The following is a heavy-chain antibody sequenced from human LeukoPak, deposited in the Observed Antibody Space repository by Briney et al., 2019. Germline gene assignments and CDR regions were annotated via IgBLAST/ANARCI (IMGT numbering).Heavy chain of an antibody. CDR2: ISDSGGST. Sequence: VGSLRLSCAASEFTFSSYATSWVRQAPRKGLEWVSAISDSGGSTYYADSVKGRATISRDNSKNTVYLQMNSLRAEDTAVYYCAKDRRVCSSSRCYYRFDYWGQGALVTVSS. J-gene: IGHJ4*02. CDR3: AKDRRVCSSSRCYYRFDY. V-gene: IGHV3-23*01. D-gene: IGHD2-2*01. CDR1: EFTFSSYA.